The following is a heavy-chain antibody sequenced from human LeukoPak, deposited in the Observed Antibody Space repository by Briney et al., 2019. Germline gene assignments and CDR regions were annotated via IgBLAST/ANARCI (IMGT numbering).Heavy chain of an antibody. D-gene: IGHD3-10*01. Sequence: GGSLRLSCAASGFTFSSYSMNWVRQAPGKGLEWVSSISSSSSYIYYADSVKGRFTISRDNAKNSLYLQMNSLRAEDTAVYYCARETRYYYGSGSSKSYWFDPWGRGTLVTVSS. V-gene: IGHV3-21*01. CDR3: ARETRYYYGSGSSKSYWFDP. CDR2: ISSSSSYI. CDR1: GFTFSSYS. J-gene: IGHJ5*02.